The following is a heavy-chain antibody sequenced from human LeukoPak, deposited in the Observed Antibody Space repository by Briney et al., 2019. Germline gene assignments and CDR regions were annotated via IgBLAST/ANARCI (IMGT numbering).Heavy chain of an antibody. V-gene: IGHV3-30*15. Sequence: PGTSLRLSCAASGFTFSSYAMYWVRRAPGKGLEWVALISKDGSNEDHADSVKGRFTISRDNSRTTLYLQMSSLRPEDTAVYYCAREAYYGSGRSRQPSPVWGQGTLVTVSS. J-gene: IGHJ4*02. CDR3: AREAYYGSGRSRQPSPV. CDR2: ISKDGSNE. D-gene: IGHD3-10*01. CDR1: GFTFSSYA.